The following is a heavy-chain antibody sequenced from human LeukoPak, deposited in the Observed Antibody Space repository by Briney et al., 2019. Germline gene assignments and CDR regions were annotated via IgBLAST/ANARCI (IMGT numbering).Heavy chain of an antibody. D-gene: IGHD1-26*01. CDR3: ARDPYSGSYGNYYYYFMDV. CDR2: IKQDGSEK. Sequence: GGSLRLSCAASGFTFSSYWMSWVRQAPGKGLEWVANIKQDGSEKYYVASVKGRFTISRDNAKNSLYLQMNSLRAEDTAVYYCARDPYSGSYGNYYYYFMDVWGRGTTVTISS. V-gene: IGHV3-7*01. J-gene: IGHJ6*03. CDR1: GFTFSSYW.